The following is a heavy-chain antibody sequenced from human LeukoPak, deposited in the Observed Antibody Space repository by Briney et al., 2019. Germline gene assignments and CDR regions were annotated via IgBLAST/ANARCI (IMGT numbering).Heavy chain of an antibody. D-gene: IGHD6-13*01. CDR3: ARDWDAAAASTY. CDR1: GGTFSSYA. J-gene: IGHJ4*02. CDR2: IIPILGIA. Sequence: ASVKVSCKASGGTFSSYAISWVRQAPGQGLGWMGRIIPILGIANYAQKFQGRVTITADKSTSTAYTELSSLRSEDTAVYYCARDWDAAAASTYWGQGTLVTVSS. V-gene: IGHV1-69*04.